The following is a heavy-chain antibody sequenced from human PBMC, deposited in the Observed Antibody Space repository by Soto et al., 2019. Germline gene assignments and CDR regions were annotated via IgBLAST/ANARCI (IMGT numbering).Heavy chain of an antibody. CDR3: ARIGGGGYSYSPNLYYYYGMDV. D-gene: IGHD5-18*01. J-gene: IGHJ6*02. CDR1: GYTFTRYD. Sequence: QVQLVQSGAEVKKPGASGKVSCKASGYTFTRYDINGVRQATGQGLEWMGWMNPNSGNTGYAQKYQGRVTKTRNTSISTANMELSRLRAEDTAVYYCARIGGGGYSYSPNLYYYYGMDVWGQGTTVTVFS. CDR2: MNPNSGNT. V-gene: IGHV1-8*01.